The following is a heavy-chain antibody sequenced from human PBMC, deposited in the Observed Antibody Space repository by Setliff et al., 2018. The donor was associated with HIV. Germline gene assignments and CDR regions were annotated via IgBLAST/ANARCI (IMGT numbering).Heavy chain of an antibody. Sequence: ASVKVSCKASGYTFTDYYIHWVRQAPGQGLEWMGWIYPNTGGTNYAQKFQGRITMTRDTSVSTAYMELSRLRSDDTAVYYCARSTTADWGQGTMVTVSS. J-gene: IGHJ4*02. CDR1: GYTFTDYY. CDR2: IYPNTGGT. D-gene: IGHD4-17*01. CDR3: ARSTTAD. V-gene: IGHV1-2*02.